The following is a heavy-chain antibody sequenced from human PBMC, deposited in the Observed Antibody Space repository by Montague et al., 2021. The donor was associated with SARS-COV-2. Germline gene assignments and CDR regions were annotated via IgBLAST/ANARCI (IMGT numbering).Heavy chain of an antibody. CDR3: ARDIGSAGFYYYYGMDV. CDR1: GDSVASNGGA. D-gene: IGHD3-10*01. Sequence: CAISGDSVASNGGAWNGIRQSPSRGLEWLGRTHYRSKWFYDYAVSLKSRLTIKPDTSKNQFSLQLNSVTPEDTAVYYCARDIGSAGFYYYYGMDVWGQGTTVTVSS. J-gene: IGHJ6*02. CDR2: THYRSKWFY. V-gene: IGHV6-1*01.